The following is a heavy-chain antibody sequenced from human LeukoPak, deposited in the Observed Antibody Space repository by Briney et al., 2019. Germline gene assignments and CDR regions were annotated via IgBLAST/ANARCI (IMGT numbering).Heavy chain of an antibody. CDR2: IIPIFGTA. J-gene: IGHJ3*02. CDR1: GYTFTSYG. D-gene: IGHD1-26*01. CDR3: ARGHRGTVGAKGAFDI. V-gene: IGHV1-69*05. Sequence: SVRVSCKASGYTFTSYGISWVRQAPGQGLEWMGGIIPIFGTANYAQKFQGRVTITTDESTSTAYMELSSLRSEDTAVYYCARGHRGTVGAKGAFDIWGQGTMVTVSS.